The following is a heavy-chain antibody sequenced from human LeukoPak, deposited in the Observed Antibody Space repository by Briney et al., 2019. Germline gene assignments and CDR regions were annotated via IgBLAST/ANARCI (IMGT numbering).Heavy chain of an antibody. V-gene: IGHV4-59*01. CDR1: GGSISSYY. J-gene: IGHJ4*02. Sequence: PLETLSLTCTVSGGSISSYYWSWIRQPPGKGLEWIGYIYYSGSTNYNPSLKSRVTISVDTSKNQFSLKLSSVTAADTAVYYCARGYYGSGSYYDYWGQGTLVTVSS. D-gene: IGHD3-10*01. CDR2: IYYSGST. CDR3: ARGYYGSGSYYDY.